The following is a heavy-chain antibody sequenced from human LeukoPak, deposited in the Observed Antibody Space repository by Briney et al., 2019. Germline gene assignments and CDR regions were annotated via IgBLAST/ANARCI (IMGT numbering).Heavy chain of an antibody. CDR1: GFTVSSNY. Sequence: GGSLRLSCAAPGFTVSSNYMSWVRQAPGKGLEWVSVIYSGGSTYYADSVKGRFTISRDNSKNTLYLQMNSLRAEDTAVYYCARGAVAAPGPYWGQGTLVTVSS. D-gene: IGHD6-19*01. CDR3: ARGAVAAPGPY. CDR2: IYSGGST. V-gene: IGHV3-53*01. J-gene: IGHJ4*02.